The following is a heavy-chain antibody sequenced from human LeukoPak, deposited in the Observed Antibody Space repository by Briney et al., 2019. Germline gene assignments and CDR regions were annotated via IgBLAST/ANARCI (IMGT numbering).Heavy chain of an antibody. CDR2: ISSSGSTI. D-gene: IGHD2-2*01. CDR3: ARAGPFVVVPAATDY. J-gene: IGHJ4*02. CDR1: GFTFSSYE. V-gene: IGHV3-48*03. Sequence: QPGGSLRLSCAASGFTFSSYEMNWVRQAPGKGLEWVSYISSSGSTIYYADSVKGRFTISRDNAKNSLYLQMNSLGAEDTAVYYCARAGPFVVVPAATDYWGQGTLVTVSS.